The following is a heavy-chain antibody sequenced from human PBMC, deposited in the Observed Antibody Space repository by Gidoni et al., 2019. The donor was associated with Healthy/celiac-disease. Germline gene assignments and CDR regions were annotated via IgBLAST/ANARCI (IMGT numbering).Heavy chain of an antibody. D-gene: IGHD2-2*01. Sequence: QVQLVQSGAEVKKPGASVKVSCTVSGYTLTELSMHWVRQAPGKGLEWMGGFDPEDGETIYAQKFQGRVTMTEDTSTDTAYMELSSLRSEDTAVYYCATRLYCSSTSCPHGTFDIWGQGTMVTVSS. J-gene: IGHJ3*02. CDR1: GYTLTELS. V-gene: IGHV1-24*01. CDR3: ATRLYCSSTSCPHGTFDI. CDR2: FDPEDGET.